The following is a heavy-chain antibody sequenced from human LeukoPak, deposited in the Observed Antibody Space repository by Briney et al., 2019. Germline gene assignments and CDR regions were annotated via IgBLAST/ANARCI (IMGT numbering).Heavy chain of an antibody. CDR1: GYTFTGYY. CDR3: ARYDCSGGSCYFDY. J-gene: IGHJ4*02. CDR2: INPNSGGT. Sequence: GASVKVSCKASGYTFTGYYMHWVRQAPGQGLEWMGWINPNSGGTNYAQKFQGRVTMTRDTSISTAYMELSRLRSDDTALYYCARYDCSGGSCYFDYWGQGTLVTVSS. D-gene: IGHD2-15*01. V-gene: IGHV1-2*02.